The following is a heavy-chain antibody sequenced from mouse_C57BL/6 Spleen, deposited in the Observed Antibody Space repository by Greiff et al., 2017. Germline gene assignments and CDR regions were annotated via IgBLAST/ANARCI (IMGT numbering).Heavy chain of an antibody. J-gene: IGHJ4*01. D-gene: IGHD2-5*01. V-gene: IGHV1-39*01. CDR3: AGYYSNYGDAMDY. CDR2: INPNYGTT. Sequence: EVKLQESGPELVKPGASVKISCKASGYSFTDYNMNWVKQSNGKSLEWIGVINPNYGTTSYNQKFKGKATLTVDQSSSTAYMQLNSLTSEDAAVYYCAGYYSNYGDAMDYWGQGTSVTVSS. CDR1: GYSFTDYN.